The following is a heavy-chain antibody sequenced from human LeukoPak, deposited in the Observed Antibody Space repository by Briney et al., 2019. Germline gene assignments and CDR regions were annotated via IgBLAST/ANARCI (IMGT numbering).Heavy chain of an antibody. V-gene: IGHV3-7*01. Sequence: GGSLRLSCAASGFTLNKYWMHWVRQAPGKGLVSVAYINKDGSDKYYVDSVKGRFTVYRDNDKNSLYLQMNSLRDEDMAVYYCARDAGYGGNSDYWGQGTLVTVS. J-gene: IGHJ4*02. CDR3: ARDAGYGGNSDY. D-gene: IGHD4-23*01. CDR1: GFTLNKYW. CDR2: INKDGSDK.